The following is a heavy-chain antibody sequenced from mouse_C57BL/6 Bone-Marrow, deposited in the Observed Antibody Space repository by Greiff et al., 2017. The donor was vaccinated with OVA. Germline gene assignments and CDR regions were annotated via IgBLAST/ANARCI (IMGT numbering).Heavy chain of an antibody. V-gene: IGHV5-6*01. CDR2: ISSGGSYT. J-gene: IGHJ4*01. Sequence: EVHLVESGGDLVKPGGSLKLSCAASGFTFSSYGMSWVRQTPDKRLEWVATISSGGSYTYYPDSVKGRFTISRDNAKNTLYLQMSSLKSEDTAMYYCARHRYGYAMDYWGQGTSVTVSS. CDR3: ARHRYGYAMDY. CDR1: GFTFSSYG. D-gene: IGHD1-1*01.